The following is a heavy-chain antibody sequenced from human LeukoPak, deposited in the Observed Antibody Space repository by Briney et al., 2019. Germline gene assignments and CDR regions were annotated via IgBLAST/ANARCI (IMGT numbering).Heavy chain of an antibody. J-gene: IGHJ4*02. CDR1: GFTFRSYG. D-gene: IGHD5-12*01. CDR3: ARFGYSGWNLEY. CDR2: IWYDGSNK. V-gene: IGHV3-33*01. Sequence: GGSLRLSCAASGFTFRSYGMHWVRQAPGKGLEWVAVIWYDGSNKYYADSVKGRFTISRDDAKSSLYVRMDSLRDEDTAVYYCARFGYSGWNLEYWGQGTLVTVSS.